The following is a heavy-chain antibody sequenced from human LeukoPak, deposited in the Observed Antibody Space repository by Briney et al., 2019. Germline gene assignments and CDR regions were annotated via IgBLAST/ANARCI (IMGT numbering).Heavy chain of an antibody. Sequence: SETLSLTCAVYGGSFSGYYWSWIRQPPGKGLEWIGEINHSGSTNYNPSLKSRVTISVDTSENQFSLKLSSVTAADTAVYYCARLNYIVANGGFDYWGQGTLVTVSS. CDR2: INHSGST. CDR3: ARLNYIVANGGFDY. CDR1: GGSFSGYY. D-gene: IGHD5-12*01. J-gene: IGHJ4*02. V-gene: IGHV4-34*01.